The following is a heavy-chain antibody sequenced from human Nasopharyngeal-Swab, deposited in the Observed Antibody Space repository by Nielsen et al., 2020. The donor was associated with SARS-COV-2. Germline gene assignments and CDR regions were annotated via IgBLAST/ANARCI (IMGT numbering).Heavy chain of an antibody. D-gene: IGHD3-22*01. V-gene: IGHV3-30*04. CDR2: ISYGGGDE. J-gene: IGHJ4*02. CDR1: GFTFSSYP. Sequence: GGSLRLSCEASGFTFSSYPMQWVRRAPGKGLEWVSVISYGGGDEHYADSVKGRFTISRDNSKNTLYLQMNSLTVDDTAVYYCAKEPRALTMIGECWGQGTLVTVSS. CDR3: AKEPRALTMIGEC.